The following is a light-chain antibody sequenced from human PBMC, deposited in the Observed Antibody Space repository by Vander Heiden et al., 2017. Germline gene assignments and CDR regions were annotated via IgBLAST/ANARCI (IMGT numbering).Light chain of an antibody. CDR1: QSVSSH. V-gene: IGKV3-15*01. Sequence: IVTTQSPVILFLSPEERATLSCRASQSVSSHLSWYQQKPGQATRLLIYDAATRATGIPARFRGSGSGTEFALTISSLLSEDFAVYYCQQYHPWPPRYTFGQGTKLEIK. CDR2: DAA. J-gene: IGKJ2*01. CDR3: QQYHPWPPRYT.